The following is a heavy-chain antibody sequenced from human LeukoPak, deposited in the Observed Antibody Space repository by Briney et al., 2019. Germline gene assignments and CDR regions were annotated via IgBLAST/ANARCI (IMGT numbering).Heavy chain of an antibody. V-gene: IGHV1-2*02. CDR1: GYTFTGYY. J-gene: IGHJ4*02. CDR2: INPNSGGT. CDR3: ARLMSGESSGYDF. Sequence: ASVKVSCKASGYTFTGYYMHWVRQAPGQGLEWMGWINPNSGGTNYAQKFQGRVTMTSDTSISTAYMELSRLRSDDTAVYYCARLMSGESSGYDFWGQGTVVTVSS. D-gene: IGHD3-22*01.